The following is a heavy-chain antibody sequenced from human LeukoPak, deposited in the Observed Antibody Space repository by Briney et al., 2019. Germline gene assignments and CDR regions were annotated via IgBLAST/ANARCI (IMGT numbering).Heavy chain of an antibody. Sequence: GGSLRLSCAASGFTFSAYWMTWVRQAPGKGLAWVANIIEGGDLKYYVDSVKGRFTISRDNTKNSLYLQMTSLRAEDTALYYCAKGRGPYYYDSSGSPAYSDYWGQGTLVTVSS. CDR3: AKGRGPYYYDSSGSPAYSDY. V-gene: IGHV3-7*03. CDR1: GFTFSAYW. J-gene: IGHJ4*02. CDR2: IIEGGDLK. D-gene: IGHD3-22*01.